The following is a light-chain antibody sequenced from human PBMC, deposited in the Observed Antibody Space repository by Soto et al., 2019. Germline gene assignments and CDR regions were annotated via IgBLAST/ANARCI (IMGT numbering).Light chain of an antibody. CDR3: QQYASAPLT. CDR2: DAS. V-gene: IGKV3-20*01. J-gene: IGKJ1*01. Sequence: EFVLTQSPGTLSLSPGERATLSCRASQTVRNNYLAWYQQKAGQAPRLVIYDASTRATGIPDRFSASGSGTDFTLTISRLEPEDFAVYFCQQYASAPLTFGQGTKVDI. CDR1: QTVRNNY.